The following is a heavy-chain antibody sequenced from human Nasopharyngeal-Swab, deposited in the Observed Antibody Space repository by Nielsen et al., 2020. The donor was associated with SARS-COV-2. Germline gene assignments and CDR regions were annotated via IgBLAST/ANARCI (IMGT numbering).Heavy chain of an antibody. V-gene: IGHV3-43*02. D-gene: IGHD6-13*01. CDR1: GFTFDDYA. CDR2: ISGDGGST. CDR3: VKDKNEQQLVDY. J-gene: IGHJ4*02. Sequence: GESLKISCAASGFTFDDYAMHWVRQAPGKGLEWVSLISGDGGSTYYADSVKGRFTISRDNSKNSLYLQMNSLRTEDTALYYCVKDKNEQQLVDYWGQGTLVTVSS.